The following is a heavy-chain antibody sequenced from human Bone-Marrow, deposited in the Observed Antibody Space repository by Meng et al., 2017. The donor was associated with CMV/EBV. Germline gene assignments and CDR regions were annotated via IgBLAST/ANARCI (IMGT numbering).Heavy chain of an antibody. CDR1: GGSFSNYP. CDR3: ARGLRYFDWLSPSDYYYGIDV. V-gene: IGHV1-69*02. J-gene: IGHJ6*02. CDR2: FIPMFNIT. D-gene: IGHD3-9*01. Sequence: SVKVSCKTSGGSFSNYPINWVRQAPGQGLEWMGRFIPMFNITGFAQRFQGRVSITEDTSTSTGYMELSRLTSEDTAVYFCARGLRYFDWLSPSDYYYGIDVWGQGTPVTVSS.